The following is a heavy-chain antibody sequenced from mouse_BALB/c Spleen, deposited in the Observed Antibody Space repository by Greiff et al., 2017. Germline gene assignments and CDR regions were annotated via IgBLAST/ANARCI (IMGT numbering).Heavy chain of an antibody. V-gene: IGHV5-17*02. CDR3: ARSIYYGYDRAWFAY. Sequence: EVKVVESGGGLVQPGGSRKLSCAASGFTFSSFGMHWVRQAPEKGLEWVAYISSGSSTIYYADTVKGRFTISRDNPKNTLFLQMTSLRSEDTTMYYCARSIYYGYDRAWFAYWGQGTLVTVSA. D-gene: IGHD2-2*01. CDR2: ISSGSSTI. CDR1: GFTFSSFG. J-gene: IGHJ3*01.